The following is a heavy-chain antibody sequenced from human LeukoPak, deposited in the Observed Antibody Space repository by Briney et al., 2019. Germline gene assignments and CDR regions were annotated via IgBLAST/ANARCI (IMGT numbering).Heavy chain of an antibody. CDR2: IIPIFGRA. Sequence: ASVKVSCKAAGDTISAYSLNWVRQAPGQGLEWMGGIIPIFGRAYYAQNFQGRVTITADKSTSTAYMELSRLRSDDTAVYYCAIRTLGLLRKGGAMDVWGKGTTVTVSS. CDR1: GDTISAYS. D-gene: IGHD5-12*01. CDR3: AIRTLGLLRKGGAMDV. V-gene: IGHV1-69*06. J-gene: IGHJ6*03.